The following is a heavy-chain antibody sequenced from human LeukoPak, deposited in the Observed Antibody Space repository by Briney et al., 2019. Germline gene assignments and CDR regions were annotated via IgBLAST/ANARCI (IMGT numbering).Heavy chain of an antibody. CDR1: GGSFSGYY. V-gene: IGHV4-34*01. CDR2: INHSGST. Sequence: SETLSLTCAVYGGSFSGYYWSWIRQPPGKGLEWIGEINHSGSTNYNPSLKSRVTISVDTSKNQFSLKVSSVTAADTAVYYCARSSGYYFEYFHHWGQGTLVTVSS. D-gene: IGHD3-22*01. CDR3: ARSSGYYFEYFHH. J-gene: IGHJ1*01.